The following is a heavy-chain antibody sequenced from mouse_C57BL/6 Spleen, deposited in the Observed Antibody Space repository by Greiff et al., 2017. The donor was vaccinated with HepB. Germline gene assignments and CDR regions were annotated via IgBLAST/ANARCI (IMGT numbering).Heavy chain of an antibody. CDR3: ARLTGTNYCDY. CDR1: GYTFTSYW. CDR2: IDPSDSET. J-gene: IGHJ2*01. Sequence: QVQLQQPGAELVRPGSSVKLSCKASGYTFTSYWMHWVKQRPIQGLEWIGNIDPSDSETHYNQKFKDKATLTVDKSSSTAYMQLSSLTSEDSAVYYCARLTGTNYCDYWGQGTTLTVSS. D-gene: IGHD4-1*01. V-gene: IGHV1-52*01.